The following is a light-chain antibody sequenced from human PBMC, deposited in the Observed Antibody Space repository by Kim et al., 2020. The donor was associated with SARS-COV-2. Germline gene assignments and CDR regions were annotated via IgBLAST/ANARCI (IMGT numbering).Light chain of an antibody. Sequence: SAYVGDRFTIPCRASQSINNALAWYQQKPGRAPKLLIYDASSLESGVPSRFSGSGSAAEFTLTISSLQPEDSATYYCQQYNRYCTFGGGTKVDIK. CDR3: QQYNRYCT. CDR1: QSINNA. V-gene: IGKV1-5*01. CDR2: DAS. J-gene: IGKJ4*01.